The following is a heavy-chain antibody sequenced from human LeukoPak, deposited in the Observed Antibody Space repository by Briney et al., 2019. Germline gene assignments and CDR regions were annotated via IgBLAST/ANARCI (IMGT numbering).Heavy chain of an antibody. CDR1: GLTFSSYD. V-gene: IGHV3-13*01. J-gene: IGHJ4*02. D-gene: IGHD1-26*01. CDR3: ARGSEWELLSCDF. CDR2: IGTAGDR. Sequence: PGGSLRLSCAASGLTFSSYDMHWVRQATGKSLEWVSGIGTAGDRYYLGSVKGRFTISRENAKSSLYLQMNSLRAEDTAVYYCARGSEWELLSCDFWGQGTVVTVSS.